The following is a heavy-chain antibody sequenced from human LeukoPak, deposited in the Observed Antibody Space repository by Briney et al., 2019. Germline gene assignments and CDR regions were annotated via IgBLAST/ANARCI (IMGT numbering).Heavy chain of an antibody. Sequence: GASVKVSCKASGYTFIAYYIYWVRQAPGQGLEWVGRINPNSGGTNYAQNFQDRVTLTRDTSITTAYMELNRLISDDTAVYYCARRGSGYYDSREAFDIWGQGTMVTVSS. J-gene: IGHJ3*02. CDR1: GYTFIAYY. D-gene: IGHD3-22*01. V-gene: IGHV1-2*06. CDR3: ARRGSGYYDSREAFDI. CDR2: INPNSGGT.